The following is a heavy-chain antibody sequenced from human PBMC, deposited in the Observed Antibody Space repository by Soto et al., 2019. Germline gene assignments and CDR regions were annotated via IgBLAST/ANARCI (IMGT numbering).Heavy chain of an antibody. J-gene: IGHJ4*02. Sequence: EVQLVQSGAEVKKPGESLKISCKGSGYSFPSYWIGWVRQMPGKGLEWMGIIYPGDSNTRYSPSFQGQVTISADKSISTTDLLWGSLKASDAAMYYCGRPGGGLIQLRFIEYWGQGTPVTVSS. CDR3: GRPGGGLIQLRFIEY. CDR1: GYSFPSYW. V-gene: IGHV5-51*01. D-gene: IGHD5-18*01. CDR2: IYPGDSNT.